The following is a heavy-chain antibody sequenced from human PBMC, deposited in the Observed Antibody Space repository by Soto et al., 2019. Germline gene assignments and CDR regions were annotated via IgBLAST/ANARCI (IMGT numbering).Heavy chain of an antibody. Sequence: ASVKVSCKASGGTFSSYAISWVRQAPGQGLEWMGRIIPILGIANYAQKFQGRVTITAAKSTSTAYMELSSLRSEDTAVYYCARDSGAVISFFAFDIWGQGTMVTVSS. J-gene: IGHJ3*02. D-gene: IGHD3-22*01. CDR1: GGTFSSYA. CDR2: IIPILGIA. CDR3: ARDSGAVISFFAFDI. V-gene: IGHV1-69*04.